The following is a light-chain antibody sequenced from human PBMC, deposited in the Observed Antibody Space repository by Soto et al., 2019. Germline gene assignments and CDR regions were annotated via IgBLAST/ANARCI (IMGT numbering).Light chain of an antibody. CDR2: DVA. CDR3: SSYTGSTSLVDV. Sequence: QSALAQPASVSGSPGQSISISCTGTSSDVGRYNFVSWYQQRPGKAPKLIIYDVANRPSGVSTRFSGSKSGNTASLTISGLQAEDEADYYCSSYTGSTSLVDVFGTGTKVTVL. J-gene: IGLJ1*01. CDR1: SSDVGRYNF. V-gene: IGLV2-14*03.